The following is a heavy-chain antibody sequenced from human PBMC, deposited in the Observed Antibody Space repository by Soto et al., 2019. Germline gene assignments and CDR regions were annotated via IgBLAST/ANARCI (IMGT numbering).Heavy chain of an antibody. CDR3: AHRVGLQGNWNGGFFDY. CDR2: IYWDNDK. Sequence: QITLKESGPTRVKPTQTLTLTCTFSGFSLSTSGVGVGWIRQPPGKALERLALIYWDNDKRYSPSLKSRLTTTKXXSXNXXVLTMTNMDPVDTATYYCAHRVGLQGNWNGGFFDYWGQGALVTVSS. D-gene: IGHD1-1*01. CDR1: GFSLSTSGVG. J-gene: IGHJ4*02. V-gene: IGHV2-5*02.